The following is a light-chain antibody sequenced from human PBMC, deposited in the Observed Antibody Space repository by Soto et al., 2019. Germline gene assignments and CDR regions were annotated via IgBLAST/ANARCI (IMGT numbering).Light chain of an antibody. J-gene: IGKJ3*01. CDR1: QSVSSSY. CDR2: GAS. CDR3: QQYGSSPL. Sequence: EIVLTQSPGTLSLSPGERATLSCRASQSVSSSYLAWYQQKPGQAPRLLIYGASSRATGIPDRFSGSGSGTDFTLTISRLEPEDFAVYYCQQYGSSPLFGPGTKVVS. V-gene: IGKV3-20*01.